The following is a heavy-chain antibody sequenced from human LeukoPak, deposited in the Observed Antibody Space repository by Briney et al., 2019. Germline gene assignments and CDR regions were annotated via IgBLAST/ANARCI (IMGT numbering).Heavy chain of an antibody. V-gene: IGHV3-7*04. D-gene: IGHD5-12*01. CDR1: GFTFSSNW. CDR3: ARCVDRDRRGGYDFAWLDY. J-gene: IGHJ4*02. Sequence: GGSLRLSCAASGFTFSSNWMSWVRQAPGKGLEWVANIKQDGSEKYYVDSVKGRFTTSRDNAKNSLYLQMNSLRAEDTAVYYCARCVDRDRRGGYDFAWLDYWGQGTLVTVSS. CDR2: IKQDGSEK.